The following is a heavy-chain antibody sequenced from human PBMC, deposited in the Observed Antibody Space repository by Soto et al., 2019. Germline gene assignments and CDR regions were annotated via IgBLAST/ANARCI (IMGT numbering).Heavy chain of an antibody. CDR2: ISGSGGGT. V-gene: IGHV3-23*01. CDR1: GFTFSSYA. D-gene: IGHD1-1*01. CDR3: AKFGMATTKRSPPYYIDY. J-gene: IGHJ4*02. Sequence: GGSLRLSCAASGFTFSSYAMSWVRQAPGKGLEWVSSISGSGGGTYSADSVKGRFTFSRDNSKNTLYLQMNSLRAEDTAVYYCAKFGMATTKRSPPYYIDYWGQGALVTSPQ.